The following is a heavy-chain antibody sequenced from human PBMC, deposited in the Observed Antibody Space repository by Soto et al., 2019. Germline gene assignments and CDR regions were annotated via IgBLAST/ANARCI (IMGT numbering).Heavy chain of an antibody. CDR1: GYSFTSYW. CDR3: AAIPRDSGYVWAGYGFDY. V-gene: IGHV5-51*01. Sequence: GESLKISCKGSGYSFTSYWIGWVRQMPGKGLEWMGIIYPGDSDTRYSPSFQGQVTISADKSISTANLQWSSLKASDTAMYYCAAIPRDSGYVWAGYGFDYWGQGTLVTVSS. CDR2: IYPGDSDT. J-gene: IGHJ4*02. D-gene: IGHD5-12*01.